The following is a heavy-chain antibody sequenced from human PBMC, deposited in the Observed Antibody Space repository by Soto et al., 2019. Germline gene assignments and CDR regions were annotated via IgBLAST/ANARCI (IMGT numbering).Heavy chain of an antibody. CDR2: IYYSGST. CDR3: ARLDLYYYGSGKGMDF. J-gene: IGHJ6*02. D-gene: IGHD3-10*01. CDR1: GGSVSSGSYF. Sequence: QVQLQESGPGLVKPSETLSLTCTVSGGSVSSGSYFWSWIRQPPGKGLEWIGYIYYSGSTNYNPSLKSRVTISVDTSKNQFSLKLSSVTAADTAVYYCARLDLYYYGSGKGMDFWGQGTTVTVSS. V-gene: IGHV4-61*01.